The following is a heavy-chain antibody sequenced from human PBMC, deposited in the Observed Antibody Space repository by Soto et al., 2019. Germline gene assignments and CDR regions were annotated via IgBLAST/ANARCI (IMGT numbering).Heavy chain of an antibody. D-gene: IGHD3-22*01. CDR3: AKVHDSSGYYTFGY. CDR1: GFTFSSYG. V-gene: IGHV3-30*18. Sequence: SLKISCAASGFTFSSYGMHWVRQAPGKGLEWVAVISYDGSNKYYADSVKGRFTISRDNSKNTLYLQMNSLRAEDTAVYYCAKVHDSSGYYTFGYWGQGTLVTVYS. CDR2: ISYDGSNK. J-gene: IGHJ4*02.